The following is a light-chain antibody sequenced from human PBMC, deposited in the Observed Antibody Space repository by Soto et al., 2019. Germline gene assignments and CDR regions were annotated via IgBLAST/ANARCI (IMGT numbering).Light chain of an antibody. CDR2: DAS. Sequence: IVLTQSPVTLSLSPGERATLSCRASQSISKYLAWYQQKSGQAPRLLIYDASNRASGIPARFTGSGSGTDFTLTISSLEPEDFAVYYCQQRSNWRGTFGGGTKVDIK. J-gene: IGKJ4*01. CDR1: QSISKY. V-gene: IGKV3-11*01. CDR3: QQRSNWRGT.